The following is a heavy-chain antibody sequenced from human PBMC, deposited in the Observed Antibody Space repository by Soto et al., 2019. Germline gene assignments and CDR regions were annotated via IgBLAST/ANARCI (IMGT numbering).Heavy chain of an antibody. J-gene: IGHJ6*02. V-gene: IGHV5-51*01. CDR3: ARSGVDTESPQAGGMDV. CDR1: GYSFTSYW. D-gene: IGHD5-18*01. Sequence: GESLKISCKGSGYSFTSYWIGWVRQMPGKGLEWMGIIYPGDSDTRYSPSFQGQVTISADKSISTAYLQWSSLKASDTAMYYCARSGVDTESPQAGGMDVWGQGTTVTVSS. CDR2: IYPGDSDT.